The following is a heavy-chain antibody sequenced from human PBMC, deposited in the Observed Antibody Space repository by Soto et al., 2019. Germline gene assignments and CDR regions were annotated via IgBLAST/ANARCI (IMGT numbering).Heavy chain of an antibody. Sequence: ASVKVSCKASGYTFTSYAMHWVRQAPGQRLEWMGWINAGNGNTKYSQKFQGRVTITRDTSASTAYMELSSLRSEDTAVYYCATLTGVYDFWSGYYFGWFDPWGQGTLVTVSS. CDR1: GYTFTSYA. CDR3: ATLTGVYDFWSGYYFGWFDP. J-gene: IGHJ5*02. D-gene: IGHD3-3*01. CDR2: INAGNGNT. V-gene: IGHV1-3*01.